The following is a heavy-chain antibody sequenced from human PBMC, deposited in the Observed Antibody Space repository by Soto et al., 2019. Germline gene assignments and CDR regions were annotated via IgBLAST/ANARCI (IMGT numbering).Heavy chain of an antibody. CDR3: ARQIYDSDTGPNSQYYFDS. CDR1: GYSFAGYW. CDR2: IDPGDSQT. V-gene: IGHV5-10-1*01. J-gene: IGHJ4*02. D-gene: IGHD3-22*01. Sequence: GESLKISCKGSGYSFAGYWITWVRQKPGKGLEWMGRIDPGDSQTYYSPSFRGHVTISVTKSITTVFLQWSSLRASDTAMYYCARQIYDSDTGPNSQYYFDSWGQGTPVTVSS.